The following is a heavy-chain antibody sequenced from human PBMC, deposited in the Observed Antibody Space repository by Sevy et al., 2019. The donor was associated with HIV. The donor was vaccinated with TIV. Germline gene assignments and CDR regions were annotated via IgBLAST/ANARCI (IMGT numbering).Heavy chain of an antibody. D-gene: IGHD4-4*01. J-gene: IGHJ4*02. Sequence: ASVKVSCKASGGTFSSYAISWVRQAPGQGLEWMGGIIPIFGTANYAQKFQGRVTITADESTSTAYMELSSLRSEDTAVYYCAITGMTTVTPSYFDYWGQGTLVTVSS. V-gene: IGHV1-69*13. CDR1: GGTFSSYA. CDR2: IIPIFGTA. CDR3: AITGMTTVTPSYFDY.